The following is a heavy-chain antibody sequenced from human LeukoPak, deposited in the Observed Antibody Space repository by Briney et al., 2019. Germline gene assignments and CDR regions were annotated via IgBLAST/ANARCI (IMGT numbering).Heavy chain of an antibody. V-gene: IGHV4-39*01. Sequence: SETLSLTCSVSGGSISSSSYFWGWIRQPPGKGLEWIASVHYSGSTYYNPSLKSRVTISIDTSKNQFSLKLTSVTAADTAVYFCARQLYVSGSYYAPMDVWGKGTTVMISS. CDR3: ARQLYVSGSYYAPMDV. CDR1: GGSISSSSYF. D-gene: IGHD3-10*01. J-gene: IGHJ6*03. CDR2: VHYSGST.